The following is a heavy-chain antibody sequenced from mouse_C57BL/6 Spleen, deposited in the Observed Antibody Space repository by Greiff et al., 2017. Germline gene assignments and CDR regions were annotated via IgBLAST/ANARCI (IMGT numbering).Heavy chain of an antibody. CDR2: IYPGSGST. CDR1: GYTFTSYW. J-gene: IGHJ2*01. Sequence: QVQLQQPGAELVKPGASVKMSCKASGYTFTSYWITWVKQRPGQGLEWIGDIYPGSGSTNYNEKFKSKATLTVDTSSSTAYMQLSSLTSEDSAVYYCARFYGSRPRSFDYWGQGTTLTVSS. D-gene: IGHD1-1*01. CDR3: ARFYGSRPRSFDY. V-gene: IGHV1-55*01.